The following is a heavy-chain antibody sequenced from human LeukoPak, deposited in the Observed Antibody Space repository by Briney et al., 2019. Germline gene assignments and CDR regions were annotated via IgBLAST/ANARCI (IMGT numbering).Heavy chain of an antibody. CDR3: ARVEDDDSEDY. CDR1: GFTFSSYS. V-gene: IGHV3-21*01. D-gene: IGHD3-22*01. J-gene: IGHJ4*02. CDR2: ISSSSSYI. Sequence: GGSLRLSCAASGFTFSSYSMNWVRQAPGKGLEWVSSISSSSSYIYYADSVKGQFTISRDNAKNSLHLQMNSLRAEDTAVYYCARVEDDDSEDYWGQGTLVTVSS.